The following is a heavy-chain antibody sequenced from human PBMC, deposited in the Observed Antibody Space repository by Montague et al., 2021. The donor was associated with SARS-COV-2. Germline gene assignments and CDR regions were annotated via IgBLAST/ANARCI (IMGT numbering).Heavy chain of an antibody. J-gene: IGHJ3*02. V-gene: IGHV4-59*08. CDR2: IYYSGST. Sequence: SETLSLTCTVSGGSISSYYWCWIRQPPGTGLEWIGYIYYSGSTNYNPSLKSRVTISVDTSKNKSSLKLRSVTAADAAVDYCSRRALGYYDSVAGYWDDAFDIWGQGTMVTVSS. CDR1: GGSISSYY. CDR3: SRRALGYYDSVAGYWDDAFDI. D-gene: IGHD3-9*01.